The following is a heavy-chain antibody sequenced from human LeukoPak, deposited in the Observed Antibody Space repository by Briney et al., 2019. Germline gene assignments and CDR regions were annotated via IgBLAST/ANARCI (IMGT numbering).Heavy chain of an antibody. CDR3: ATGQAGDY. J-gene: IGHJ4*02. D-gene: IGHD3-10*01. Sequence: GGSLRLSCAASGFTFSSYSMNWVRQAPGKGLEWVSYISSSSSTIYYADSLKGRFSISRDSSKNTLYLQMNSLRAEDTAIYYCATGQAGDYWGQGTLVTVSS. V-gene: IGHV3-48*01. CDR1: GFTFSSYS. CDR2: ISSSSSTI.